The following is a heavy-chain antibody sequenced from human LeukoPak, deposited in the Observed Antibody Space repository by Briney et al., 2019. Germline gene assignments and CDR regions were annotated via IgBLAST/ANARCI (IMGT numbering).Heavy chain of an antibody. J-gene: IGHJ4*02. D-gene: IGHD5-24*01. CDR2: LDYSGST. CDR1: GGSISSSSYY. CDR3: ASREMARIARFVY. V-gene: IGHV4-39*07. Sequence: MSSETLSLTCTVSGGSISSSSYYWGWLRQPPGKGLEWIARLDYSGSTYYNPSLRRRFTISVATSKKPCSLTLSYVTAAPTATYCCASREMARIARFVYRGQGALGTVS.